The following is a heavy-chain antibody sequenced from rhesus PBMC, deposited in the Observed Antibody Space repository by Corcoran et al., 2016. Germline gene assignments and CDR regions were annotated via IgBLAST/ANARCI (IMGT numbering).Heavy chain of an antibody. CDR2: MGGSSGTT. Sequence: QVQLQESGPGLGKPSETLSLTCAVSGGSGSSTNWWAWIRQPPGKGLEGIGSMGGSSGTTFNNPSVKRRVTISRDTSKNQFSLKLSSVTAADTAEYYWAAGDKWLPHSWGQGVLVTVSS. D-gene: IGHD2-21*01. CDR3: AAGDKWLPHS. J-gene: IGHJ4*01. V-gene: IGHV4-65*02. CDR1: GGSGSSTNW.